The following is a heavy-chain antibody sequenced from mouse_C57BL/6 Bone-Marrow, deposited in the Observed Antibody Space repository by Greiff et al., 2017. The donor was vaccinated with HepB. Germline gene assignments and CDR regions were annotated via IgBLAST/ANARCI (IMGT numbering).Heavy chain of an antibody. D-gene: IGHD2-4*01. CDR1: GYTFTSYW. Sequence: ESGAELVKPGASVKLSCKASGYTFTSYWMHWVKQRPGQGLEWIGMIHPNSGSTNYNEKFKSKATLTVDKSSSTAYMQLSSLTSEDSAVYYCARRRLRSLAYWGQGTLVTVSA. V-gene: IGHV1-64*01. CDR3: ARRRLRSLAY. J-gene: IGHJ3*01. CDR2: IHPNSGST.